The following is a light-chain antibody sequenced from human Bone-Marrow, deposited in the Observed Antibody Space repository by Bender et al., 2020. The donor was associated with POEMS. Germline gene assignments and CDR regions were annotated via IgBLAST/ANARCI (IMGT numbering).Light chain of an antibody. CDR2: DVN. CDR1: SGDVGGHNR. CDR3: SSYGGSNNSV. J-gene: IGLJ1*01. V-gene: IGLV2-8*01. Sequence: QSALSQPASVSGSPGQSITISCTGTSGDVGGHNRVSWYQQHPDKAPKLIIYDVNKRPSGVPDRFSGSKSGNMASLTVSGLQAEDEADYYCSSYGGSNNSVFGTGTKVTVL.